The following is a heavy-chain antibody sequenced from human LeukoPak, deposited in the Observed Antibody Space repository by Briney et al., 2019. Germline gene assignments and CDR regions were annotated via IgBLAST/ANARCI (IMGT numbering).Heavy chain of an antibody. CDR2: IYYSGST. J-gene: IGHJ6*03. V-gene: IGHV4-59*01. CDR1: GGSISSYY. D-gene: IGHD2-2*01. CDR3: ARDQICSSTSCYQGASYYYYMDV. Sequence: PSETLSLTCTGSGGSISSYYWSWIRQPPAKGQEWIGYIYYSGSTNYNPSLKSQGTISLDADKNQFSLKLSSVTAADPAVYYCARDQICSSTSCYQGASYYYYMDVWGEGTTVTVSS.